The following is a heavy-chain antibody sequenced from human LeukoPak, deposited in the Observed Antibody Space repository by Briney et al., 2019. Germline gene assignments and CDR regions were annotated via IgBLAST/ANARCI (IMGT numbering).Heavy chain of an antibody. CDR3: ARKGKLAYYGMDV. CDR1: GFTFSDYY. J-gene: IGHJ6*02. CDR2: ISSSGSTI. V-gene: IGHV3-11*01. D-gene: IGHD4-23*01. Sequence: PGGSLRLSCAGSGFTFSDYYMNWIRQAPGKGLEWVSYISSSGSTIYYADSVKGRFTSSRDNTKNSLFLQMNTLRAEDTAVYSCARKGKLAYYGMDVWGHGTTVTVSS.